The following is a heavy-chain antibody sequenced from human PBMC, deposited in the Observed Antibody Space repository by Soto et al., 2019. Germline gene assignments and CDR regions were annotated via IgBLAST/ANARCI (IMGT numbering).Heavy chain of an antibody. V-gene: IGHV3-30-3*01. CDR3: ARDQTFTSTLRFVEWKSGGPLYGMDV. CDR1: GFTFSSYA. D-gene: IGHD3-3*01. Sequence: LRLSCAASGFTFSSYAMHWVRQAPGKGLEWVAVISYDGSNKYYADSVKGRFTISRDNSKSTLYLQMNSLRAEDTAVYYCARDQTFTSTLRFVEWKSGGPLYGMDVWGQGTTVTASS. CDR2: ISYDGSNK. J-gene: IGHJ6*02.